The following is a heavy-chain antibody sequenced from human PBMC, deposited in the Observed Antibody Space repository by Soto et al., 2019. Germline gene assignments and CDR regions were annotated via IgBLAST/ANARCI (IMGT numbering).Heavy chain of an antibody. CDR2: ISSSSSTI. CDR3: ARGEDIVLVPAAMNYYDYGMDV. CDR1: GFTFSSYS. V-gene: IGHV3-48*02. D-gene: IGHD2-2*01. J-gene: IGHJ6*02. Sequence: EVQLVESGGGLVQPGGSLRLSCAASGFTFSSYSMNWVRQAPGKGLEWVSYISSSSSTIYYADSVKGRFTISRDNAKNSLYLQMNSLRDEDTAVYYCARGEDIVLVPAAMNYYDYGMDVWGQGTTVTVSS.